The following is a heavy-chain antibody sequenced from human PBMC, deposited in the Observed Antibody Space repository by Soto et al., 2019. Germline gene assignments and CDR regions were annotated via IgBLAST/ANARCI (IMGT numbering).Heavy chain of an antibody. Sequence: QVTLKESGPVLTKTTETLTLTCAVSGFSLGNDGMGVTWIRQTPGRALEWLAHIFPTDEKSYSPTLKNRLVNSKDTSKGQVVLTMTNVNPLDTATYYCARIFGAGWSGGFRYYGMDVWGQGTAVTVSS. D-gene: IGHD6-19*01. CDR1: GFSLGNDGMG. J-gene: IGHJ6*02. CDR2: IFPTDEK. CDR3: ARIFGAGWSGGFRYYGMDV. V-gene: IGHV2-26*01.